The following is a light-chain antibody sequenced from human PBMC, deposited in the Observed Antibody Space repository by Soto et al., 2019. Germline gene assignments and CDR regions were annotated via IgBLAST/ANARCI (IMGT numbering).Light chain of an antibody. Sequence: QSVLTQPASVSGSPGQSITISCIGTSSDIGAYNYVSWYQQYPGKVPKLMIYEVSNRPSGVSARFSASKSGNTASLTISGLQAEDEADYYCSSHGGSSPFYVFGSGTKVTVL. CDR1: SSDIGAYNY. CDR3: SSHGGSSPFYV. J-gene: IGLJ1*01. V-gene: IGLV2-14*01. CDR2: EVS.